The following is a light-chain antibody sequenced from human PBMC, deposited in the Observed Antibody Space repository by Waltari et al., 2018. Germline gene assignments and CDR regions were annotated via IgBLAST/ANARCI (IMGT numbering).Light chain of an antibody. CDR1: SSNFGAGYD. Sequence: VLTQPPSVSGAPGQRITIPCTGSSSNFGAGYDVLWYRQLPGTAPKLLIYGNDKRPSGVPDRFSGSKSGTSASLGITGLQAEDEADYYCQSYDTSLRAVFGGGTKVIVL. CDR2: GND. J-gene: IGLJ2*01. CDR3: QSYDTSLRAV. V-gene: IGLV1-40*01.